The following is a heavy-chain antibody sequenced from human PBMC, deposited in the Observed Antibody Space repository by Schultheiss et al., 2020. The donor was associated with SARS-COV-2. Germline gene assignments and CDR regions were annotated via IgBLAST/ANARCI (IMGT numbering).Heavy chain of an antibody. Sequence: GGSLRLSCVASGFTFSSYAMSWVRQAPGKGLEWVSYISSSGSTIYYADSVKGRFTISRDNSKNTLYLQMNSLRAEDTAVYYCAKDQGDLSFITMIVHDWGQGTLVTVSS. V-gene: IGHV3-48*01. CDR1: GFTFSSYA. D-gene: IGHD3-22*01. CDR3: AKDQGDLSFITMIVHD. CDR2: ISSSGSTI. J-gene: IGHJ4*02.